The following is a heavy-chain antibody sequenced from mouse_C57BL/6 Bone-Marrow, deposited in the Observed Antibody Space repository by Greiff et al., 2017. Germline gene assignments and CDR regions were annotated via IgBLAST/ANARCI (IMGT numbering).Heavy chain of an antibody. CDR1: GYTFTDYN. J-gene: IGHJ3*01. Sequence: EVQLQESGPELVKPGASVKIPCKASGYTFTDYNMDWVKQSHGKSLEWIGDINPNNGGTIYNQKFKGKATLTVDKSSSTAYMELRSLTSEDTAVYYCARGGWDEFAYWGQGTLVTVSA. CDR2: INPNNGGT. V-gene: IGHV1-18*01. D-gene: IGHD4-1*01. CDR3: ARGGWDEFAY.